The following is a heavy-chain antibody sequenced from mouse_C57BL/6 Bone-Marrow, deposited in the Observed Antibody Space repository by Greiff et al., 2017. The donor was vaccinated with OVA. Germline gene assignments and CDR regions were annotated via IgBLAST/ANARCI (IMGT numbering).Heavy chain of an antibody. D-gene: IGHD3-3*01. CDR1: GYTFTSYW. V-gene: IGHV1-61*01. J-gene: IGHJ2*01. CDR3: ARWGTSFDY. CDR2: IYPSDSET. Sequence: QVHVKQPGAELVRPGSSVKLSCKASGYTFTSYWMDWVKQRPGQGLEWIGNIYPSDSETHYNQKFKDKATLTVDKSSSTAYMQLSSLTSEDSAVYYCARWGTSFDYWGQGTTLTVSS.